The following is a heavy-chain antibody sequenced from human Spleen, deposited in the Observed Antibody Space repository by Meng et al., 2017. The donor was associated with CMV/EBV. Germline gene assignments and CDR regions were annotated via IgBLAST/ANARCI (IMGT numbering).Heavy chain of an antibody. CDR1: FTDYY. J-gene: IGHJ6*02. D-gene: IGHD2-15*01. CDR3: ARERGAREGNYYYHYGMDV. V-gene: IGHV1-2*02. Sequence: FTDYYLHWVRQAPGQGLEWMGWINPNNGATKYAQKFPDRVAMTRNTSISTAYMELSSLKSDDTAVYYCARERGAREGNYYYHYGMDVWGQGTTVTVSS. CDR2: INPNNGAT.